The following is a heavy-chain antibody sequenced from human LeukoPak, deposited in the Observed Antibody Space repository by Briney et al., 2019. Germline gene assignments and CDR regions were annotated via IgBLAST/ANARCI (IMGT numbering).Heavy chain of an antibody. Sequence: GESLKISCKGSGYSFTSDWIGWVRQTPGKGLEWMGIIYPGDSETRYSPSFQGQVTISADKSISTAYLQWSSLKASDTAMYYCARPCGDYECNWFDPWGQGTLSPSPQ. D-gene: IGHD4-17*01. CDR3: ARPCGDYECNWFDP. CDR1: GYSFTSDW. J-gene: IGHJ5*02. CDR2: IYPGDSET. V-gene: IGHV5-51*01.